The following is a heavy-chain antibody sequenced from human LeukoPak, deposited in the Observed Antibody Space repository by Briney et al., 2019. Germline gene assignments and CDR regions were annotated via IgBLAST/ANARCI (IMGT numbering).Heavy chain of an antibody. CDR3: ARDIAGDLPDYWYFDL. J-gene: IGHJ2*01. D-gene: IGHD7-27*01. Sequence: NTSETLSLTCTVSGGSISSGDCYWSWIRQPPGKGLEWIGYIYYSGSTYYNPSLKSRITISVDASKNQFSLKLSSVTAADTAVYYCARDIAGDLPDYWYFDLWGRGTLVTVSS. CDR2: IYYSGST. CDR1: GGSISSGDCY. V-gene: IGHV4-30-4*01.